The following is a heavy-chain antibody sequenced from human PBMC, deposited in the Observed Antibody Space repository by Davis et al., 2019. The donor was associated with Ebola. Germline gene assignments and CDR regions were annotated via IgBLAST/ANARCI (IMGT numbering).Heavy chain of an antibody. V-gene: IGHV3-30*18. CDR2: ISFDGSDT. D-gene: IGHD5-18*01. CDR3: AKDRHLGYSYGATFDY. CDR1: GFTFTYSG. Sequence: GGSLRLSCATSGFTFTYSGIHWVRQAPGKGLEWVAVISFDGSDTYYADSVKGRFTISRDNSKNTLYLQMNSLRAEDTAVYYCAKDRHLGYSYGATFDYWGQGTLVTVSS. J-gene: IGHJ4*02.